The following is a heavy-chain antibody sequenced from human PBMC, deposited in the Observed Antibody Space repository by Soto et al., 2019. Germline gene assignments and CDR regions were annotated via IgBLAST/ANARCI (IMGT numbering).Heavy chain of an antibody. J-gene: IGHJ4*02. CDR3: AKEPGPHGDY. Sequence: EVQLVASGGGLVQPGRSLRLSCAASGFTFDDYAMHWVRQAPGKGLEWVSGISWNSGSIGYADSVKGRFTITRDNAKNSLYLQMNSLRAEDTALYYCAKEPGPHGDYWGQGNLVAVSS. CDR2: ISWNSGSI. V-gene: IGHV3-9*01. CDR1: GFTFDDYA.